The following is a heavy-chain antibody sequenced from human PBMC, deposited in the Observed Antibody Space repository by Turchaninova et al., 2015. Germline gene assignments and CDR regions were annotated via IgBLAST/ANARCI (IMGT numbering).Heavy chain of an antibody. Sequence: QITLKESGPSLVKPTQTLTLTCTFAGFSLTTSGVGVAWLRQPPGNDRECLALIEWNDDKRYSPSLKTRLTITKDTAKNQGVLTMTNVNPVDTATYDCAHRPPGIPSFLDYWGQGTLVTISS. D-gene: IGHD6-13*01. CDR3: AHRPPGIPSFLDY. CDR1: GFSLTTSGVG. V-gene: IGHV2-5*01. CDR2: IEWNDDK. J-gene: IGHJ4*02.